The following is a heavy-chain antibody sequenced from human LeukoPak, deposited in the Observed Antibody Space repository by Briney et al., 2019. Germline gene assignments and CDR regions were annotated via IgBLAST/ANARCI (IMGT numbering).Heavy chain of an antibody. CDR3: AKDKDLGELSLGSFFDY. CDR1: GFTFSSHG. J-gene: IGHJ4*02. D-gene: IGHD3-16*02. CDR2: ISYDGSNK. Sequence: GGSLRLSCAASGFTFSSHGMHWVRQAPGKGLEWVAVISYDGSNKYYADSVKGRFTISRDNSKNTLYLQMNSLRAEDTAVYYCAKDKDLGELSLGSFFDYWGQGTLVTVSS. V-gene: IGHV3-30*18.